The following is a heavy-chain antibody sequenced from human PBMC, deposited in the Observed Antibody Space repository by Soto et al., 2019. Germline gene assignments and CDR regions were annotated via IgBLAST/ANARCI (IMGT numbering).Heavy chain of an antibody. V-gene: IGHV1-18*01. CDR1: GYSFTTYG. J-gene: IGHJ4*02. D-gene: IGHD3-22*01. CDR3: VRDTYYYHSSGPAPFEY. CDR2: ISGYNGNT. Sequence: QIQLVQSGTEVKRSGASVKVSCKTSGYSFTTYGLSWVRQAPGRGLEWVGWISGYNGNTNYAQKFQGTVILTTDTPTYTGYMEIKSLSSDDTAVYYCVRDTYYYHSSGPAPFEYWGQGTQVTVSS.